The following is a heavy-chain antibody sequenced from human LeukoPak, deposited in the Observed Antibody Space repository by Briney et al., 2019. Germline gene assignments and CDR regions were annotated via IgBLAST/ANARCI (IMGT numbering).Heavy chain of an antibody. Sequence: ASVKVSCKASGYTFTGYYMHWVRQAPGQGLEWMGWINPNSGGTNYAQKFQGRVTMTEDTSTDTAYMELSSLRSEDTAVYYCATDQGRYSGSPFDYWGQGTLVTVSS. CDR2: INPNSGGT. CDR3: ATDQGRYSGSPFDY. CDR1: GYTFTGYY. J-gene: IGHJ4*02. D-gene: IGHD1-26*01. V-gene: IGHV1-2*02.